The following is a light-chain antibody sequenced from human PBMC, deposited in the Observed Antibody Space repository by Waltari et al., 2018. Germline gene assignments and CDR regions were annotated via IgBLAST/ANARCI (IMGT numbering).Light chain of an antibody. V-gene: IGLV2-14*03. CDR3: SSYTTGVI. CDR2: DVS. Sequence: QSALTQPASVSGSPGQSIITPCTGISSDIGGYVYVSWYQQHPGKAPKVIMFDVSNRPSGVSNRFSGSKSGNTASLTISRLQAEDEADYYCSSYTTGVIFGGGTRLTVL. CDR1: SSDIGGYVY. J-gene: IGLJ2*01.